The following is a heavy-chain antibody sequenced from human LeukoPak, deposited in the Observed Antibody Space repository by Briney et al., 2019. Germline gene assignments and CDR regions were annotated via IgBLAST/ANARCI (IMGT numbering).Heavy chain of an antibody. Sequence: ASVKVSCKTSGYTFTSYFIHWVRQAPGQGLEWMGIINPSGGSTSYAQKFQGRVTMTRDTSTSTVYMELSSLRSEDTAVYYCARERENIAAAGTLSYWGQGTLVTVSS. D-gene: IGHD6-13*01. V-gene: IGHV1-46*01. CDR3: ARERENIAAAGTLSY. CDR2: INPSGGST. J-gene: IGHJ4*02. CDR1: GYTFTSYF.